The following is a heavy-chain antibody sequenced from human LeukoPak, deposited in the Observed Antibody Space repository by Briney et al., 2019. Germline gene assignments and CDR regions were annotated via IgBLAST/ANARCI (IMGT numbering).Heavy chain of an antibody. J-gene: IGHJ6*04. Sequence: GGSLRLSCAVSRFTFSSYAMTWVRQAPGKGLEWVSYISSSGSTIYYADSVKGRFTISRDNAKNSLYLQMNSLRAEDTAVYYCAELGITMIGGVWGKGTTVTISS. D-gene: IGHD3-10*02. CDR3: AELGITMIGGV. V-gene: IGHV3-48*03. CDR2: ISSSGSTI. CDR1: RFTFSSYA.